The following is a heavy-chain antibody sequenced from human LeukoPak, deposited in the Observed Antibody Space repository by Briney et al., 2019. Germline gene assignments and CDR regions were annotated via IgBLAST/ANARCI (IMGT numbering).Heavy chain of an antibody. J-gene: IGHJ4*02. CDR3: ARSSIDYGDYVHYFDY. CDR2: IYYSGST. CDR1: GGSISSSSYY. Sequence: PSETLSLTCTVSGGSISSSSYYWGWIRQPPGKGLEWIGSIYYSGSTYYNPSLKSRVTISVDTSKNQFSLKLSSVTAADTAVYYCARSSIDYGDYVHYFDYWGQGTLVTVSS. D-gene: IGHD4-17*01. V-gene: IGHV4-39*01.